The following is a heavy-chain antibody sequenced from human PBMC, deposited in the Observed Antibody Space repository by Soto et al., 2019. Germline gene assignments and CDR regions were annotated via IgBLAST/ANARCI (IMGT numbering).Heavy chain of an antibody. CDR1: GYTFTSYA. D-gene: IGHD4-17*01. Sequence: GASVKVSCKASGYTFTSYAMHWVRQAPGQRLEWMGWINAGNGNTKYSQKFQGRVTITRDTSASTAYMELSSLRSEDTAVYYCARSFQDGDYCPENWGQGTLVTVSS. V-gene: IGHV1-3*01. J-gene: IGHJ4*02. CDR3: ARSFQDGDYCPEN. CDR2: INAGNGNT.